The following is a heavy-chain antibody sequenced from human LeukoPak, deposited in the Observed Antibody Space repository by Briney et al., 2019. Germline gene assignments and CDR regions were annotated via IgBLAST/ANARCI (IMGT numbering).Heavy chain of an antibody. D-gene: IGHD1-26*01. CDR3: ARDLREWEPNAFDV. CDR2: IRSERYGGTT. CDR1: GFTFSDSG. V-gene: IGHV3-49*04. Sequence: GGSLRLSCTVSGFTFSDSGLSWGPQAPGKGLEWVGFIRSERYGGTTEYAASVKGRLTISRDDSKTIAYLHLNTLKAEDTAVYYCARDLREWEPNAFDVWGQGTMVNVSP. J-gene: IGHJ3*01.